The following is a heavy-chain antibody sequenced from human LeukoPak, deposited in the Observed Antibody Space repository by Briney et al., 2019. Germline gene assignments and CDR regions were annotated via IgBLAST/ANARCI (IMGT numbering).Heavy chain of an antibody. V-gene: IGHV1-8*01. J-gene: IGHJ4*02. CDR3: ARRRGYSSYFDY. Sequence: ASVKVSCKASGYTFTSYDINWVRQATGQGLEWMGWTNPNSGNTGYAQKFQGRVTMTRNTSISTAYMELSSLRSEDTAVYYCARRRGYSSYFDYWGQGTLVTVSS. D-gene: IGHD5-18*01. CDR2: TNPNSGNT. CDR1: GYTFTSYD.